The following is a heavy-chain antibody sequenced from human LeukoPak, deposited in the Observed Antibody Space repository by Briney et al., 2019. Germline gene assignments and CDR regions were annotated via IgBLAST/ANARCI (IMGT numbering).Heavy chain of an antibody. CDR3: AVKEWLFHLYGGYFDY. CDR2: IYDSGST. Sequence: PSETLSLTRTVSGGSIRSSYYYWGWIRQPPGKGLEWIGSIYDSGSTYYNPSLKSRVTISVDTSKNQFSLKLSSVTAADTAVYYCAVKEWLFHLYGGYFDYWGQGTLVTVSS. CDR1: GGSIRSSYYY. D-gene: IGHD3-3*01. V-gene: IGHV4-39*01. J-gene: IGHJ4*02.